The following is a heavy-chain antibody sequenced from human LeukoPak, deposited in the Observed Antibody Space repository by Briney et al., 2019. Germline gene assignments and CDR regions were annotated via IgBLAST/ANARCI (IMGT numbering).Heavy chain of an antibody. CDR3: AKDRWGPVTNDC. V-gene: IGHV3-74*03. CDR1: GFTFSSYW. Sequence: GGSLRLSCAASGFTFSSYWMHWVRQAPGKGLVWVSRINSDGSSTTYADSVKGRFTISRDNSKDTLYLQMNSLRAEDTAGYYCAKDRWGPVTNDCWGQGTLVTVS. J-gene: IGHJ4*02. D-gene: IGHD4-17*01. CDR2: INSDGSST.